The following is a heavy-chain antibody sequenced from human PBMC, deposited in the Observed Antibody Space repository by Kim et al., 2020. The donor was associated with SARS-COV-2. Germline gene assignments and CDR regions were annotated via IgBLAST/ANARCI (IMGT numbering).Heavy chain of an antibody. V-gene: IGHV4-34*01. CDR1: GGSFSGYY. CDR2: INHSGST. Sequence: SETLSLTCAVYGGSFSGYYWSWIRQPPGKGLEWIGEINHSGSTNYNPSLKSRVTISVDTSKNQFSLKLSSVTAADTAVYYCARGKVVPARRRGDRFNNWFDPWGQGTLVTVSS. CDR3: ARGKVVPARRRGDRFNNWFDP. D-gene: IGHD2-2*01. J-gene: IGHJ5*02.